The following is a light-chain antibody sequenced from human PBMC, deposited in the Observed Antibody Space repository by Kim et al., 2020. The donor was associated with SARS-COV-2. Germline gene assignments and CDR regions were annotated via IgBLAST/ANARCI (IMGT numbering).Light chain of an antibody. V-gene: IGKV4-1*01. CDR2: CAS. J-gene: IGKJ2*03. CDR3: QQYYSTPSS. CDR1: QTVLYNSHDKSY. Sequence: RATLNCKSNQTVLYNSHDKSYLAWYQQKPGQAPKLLIYCASIRESGVSDRFSGSGSETDFTLTISSLQAEDVAVYYCQQYYSTPSSFGQGTKLEI.